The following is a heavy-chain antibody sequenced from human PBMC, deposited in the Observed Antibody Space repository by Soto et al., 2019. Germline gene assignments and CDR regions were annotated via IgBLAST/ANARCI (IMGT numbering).Heavy chain of an antibody. V-gene: IGHV1-2*02. CDR1: GYTFTGYL. CDR2: INTNNGGT. D-gene: IGHD2-15*01. J-gene: IGHJ4*02. CDR3: VRGWEVVVGANY. Sequence: ASVMVSCEASGYTFTGYLMHWVRQAPGQGLEWMVWINTNNGGTNPAQKFQGRVTMTMATSINTAYMELSSLRSDDTAIYYCVRGWEVVVGANYWGQGTLVTVSS.